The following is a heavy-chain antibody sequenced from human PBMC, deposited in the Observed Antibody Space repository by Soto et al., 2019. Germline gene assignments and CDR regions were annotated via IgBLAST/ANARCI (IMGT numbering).Heavy chain of an antibody. CDR3: AKAEDPIYDFWSGYSGAWFDH. CDR2: ISGSGGST. CDR1: GFTFSSYA. D-gene: IGHD3-3*01. J-gene: IGHJ5*02. V-gene: IGHV3-23*01. Sequence: XGSLRLSCAAAGFTFSSYAMSWVRQAPGKGLEWVSAISGSGGSTYYADSVKGRFSISRDNSKNTLYLQMNSLRAEDTAVYYCAKAEDPIYDFWSGYSGAWFDHWGQGTLVTVSS.